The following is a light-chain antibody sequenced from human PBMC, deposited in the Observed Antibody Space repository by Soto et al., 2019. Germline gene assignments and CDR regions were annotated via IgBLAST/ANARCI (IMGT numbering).Light chain of an antibody. CDR3: SSYAGSNWYV. Sequence: QSLLTQPPSASGSPGQSVTISCTGTSSDVGGYNYVSWYQQYPGKAPKLIIYEVNERPSGVPDRFSGSKSGNTASLTVSGLQTADEADYYCSSYAGSNWYVFGTGTKATVL. CDR2: EVN. CDR1: SSDVGGYNY. V-gene: IGLV2-8*01. J-gene: IGLJ1*01.